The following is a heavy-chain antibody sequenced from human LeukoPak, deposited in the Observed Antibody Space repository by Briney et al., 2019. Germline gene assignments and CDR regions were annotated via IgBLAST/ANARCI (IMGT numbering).Heavy chain of an antibody. CDR2: IYTSGST. CDR3: ARGAWLLPLDY. Sequence: SETLSLTCTVSGGSISSGSYYWSWIRQPAGKGLEWIGRIYTSGSTNYNPSLKSRVTISVDTSKNQFSLKLSSVTAADTAVYYCARGAWLLPLDYWGQGTLVIVSS. J-gene: IGHJ4*02. V-gene: IGHV4-61*02. CDR1: GGSISSGSYY. D-gene: IGHD3-22*01.